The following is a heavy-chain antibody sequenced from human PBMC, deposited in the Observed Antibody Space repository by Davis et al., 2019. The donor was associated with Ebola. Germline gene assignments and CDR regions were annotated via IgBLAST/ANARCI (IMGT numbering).Heavy chain of an antibody. CDR2: ISSSSSYI. D-gene: IGHD3-10*01. CDR1: GFTFSSYS. V-gene: IGHV3-21*01. CDR3: VKEDYYGSGSYYYYYYGMDV. J-gene: IGHJ6*02. Sequence: GGSLRLSCAASGFTFSSYSMNWVRQAPGKGLEWVSSISSSSSYIYYADSVKGRFTISRDNSKNTLYLQMSSLRAEDTAVYYCVKEDYYGSGSYYYYYYGMDVWGQGTTVTVSS.